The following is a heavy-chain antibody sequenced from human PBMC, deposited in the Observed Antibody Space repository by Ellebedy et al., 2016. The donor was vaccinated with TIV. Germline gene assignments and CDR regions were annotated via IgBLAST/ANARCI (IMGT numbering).Heavy chain of an antibody. D-gene: IGHD1-14*01. CDR3: TRLGAEPQNKNPYV. CDR2: IYYSGST. J-gene: IGHJ4*02. V-gene: IGHV4-31*03. CDR1: GGSISSGGYY. Sequence: MPSETLSLTCTVSGGSISSGGYYWSWIRQHPGKGLEWIGYIYYSGSTYCNPSLKSRVTISVDTSKNQFSLKLSSVTAADTAVYYCTRLGAEPQNKNPYVWGQGTLVTVSS.